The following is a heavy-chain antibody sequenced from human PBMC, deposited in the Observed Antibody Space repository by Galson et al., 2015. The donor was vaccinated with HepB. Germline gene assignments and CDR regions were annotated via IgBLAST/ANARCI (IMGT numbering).Heavy chain of an antibody. CDR3: ASSLRGVGYIDP. J-gene: IGHJ5*02. CDR2: IYYSGST. V-gene: IGHV4-31*03. Sequence: TLSLTCTVSGGSISSGGYYWSWIRQHPGKGLEWIGYIYYSGSTYYNPSLKSRVTISVDTSKNQFSLKLSSVTAADTAVYYCASSLRGVGYIDPWGQGTLVTVSS. CDR1: GGSISSGGYY. D-gene: IGHD3-10*01.